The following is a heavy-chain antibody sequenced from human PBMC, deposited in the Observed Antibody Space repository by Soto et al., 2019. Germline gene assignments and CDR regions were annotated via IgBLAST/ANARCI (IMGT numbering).Heavy chain of an antibody. CDR2: IYYSGST. V-gene: IGHV4-39*01. CDR3: ARLGLRFLEWPF. Sequence: QLQLQESGPGLVKPSETLSLTCTVSGGSISSSSYYWGWIRQPPGKGLEWIGSIYYSGSTYYNPSLKSRVTISVDTSKNQFSLKLSSVTAADTAVYYCARLGLRFLEWPFWGQGTLVTVSS. D-gene: IGHD3-3*01. J-gene: IGHJ4*02. CDR1: GGSISSSSYY.